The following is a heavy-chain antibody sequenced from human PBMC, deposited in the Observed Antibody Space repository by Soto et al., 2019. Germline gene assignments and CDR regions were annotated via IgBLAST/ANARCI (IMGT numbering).Heavy chain of an antibody. Sequence: QLQXQESGSGLVXASQXLSLTCXXXGGSXXXGXYSXXXXXXXPXXXXXWXXXILHSGGTHYNPSLKSRVSISVDRSKNQFSLELSSVTAADTAIYYCARAQWDYAILTGRLWGAFDIWGQGTMVTVSS. V-gene: IGHV4-30-2*01. D-gene: IGHD3-9*01. CDR1: GGSXXXGXYS. CDR3: ARAQWDYAILTGRLWGAFDI. J-gene: IGHJ3*02. CDR2: ILHSGGT.